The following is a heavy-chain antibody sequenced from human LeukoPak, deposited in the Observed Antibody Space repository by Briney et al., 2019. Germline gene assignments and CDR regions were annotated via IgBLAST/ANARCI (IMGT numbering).Heavy chain of an antibody. V-gene: IGHV4-39*07. CDR3: ARGLYSGWYFHPFDY. D-gene: IGHD6-19*01. J-gene: IGHJ4*02. CDR2: IYYSGST. CDR1: GGSISSSSYY. Sequence: PSETLSLTCTVSGGSISSSSYYWGWIRQPPGKGLEWIGSIYYSGSTYYNPSLKSRVTISVDTSKNQFSLKLSSVTAADTAVYYCARGLYSGWYFHPFDYWGQGTLVTVSS.